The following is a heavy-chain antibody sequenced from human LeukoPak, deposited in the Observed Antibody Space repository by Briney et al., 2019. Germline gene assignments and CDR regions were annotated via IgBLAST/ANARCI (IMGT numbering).Heavy chain of an antibody. CDR3: ATVRFGHGVY. D-gene: IGHD3-10*01. CDR1: GDSISRSIYC. Sequence: TSETLSLTCTASGDSISRSIYCWGWIRQPPGKGLEWIGSIYYSGSTFFNPSLESRATISVDTSKNQFSLRLTSVTAADTAVYSCATVRFGHGVYWGQGTLVTVSS. CDR2: IYYSGST. J-gene: IGHJ4*02. V-gene: IGHV4-39*01.